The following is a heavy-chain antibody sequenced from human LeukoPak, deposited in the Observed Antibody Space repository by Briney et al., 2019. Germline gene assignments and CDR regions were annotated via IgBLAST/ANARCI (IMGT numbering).Heavy chain of an antibody. Sequence: SETLSLTCTVSGGSISSSSYYWGWIRQPPGKGLEWVGSIYYSGSTYYNPSLKSRVTISVDTSKNQFSLKLSSVTAADTAVYYCARDRDDGASFDYWGQGTLVTVSS. CDR3: ARDRDDGASFDY. V-gene: IGHV4-39*07. J-gene: IGHJ4*02. D-gene: IGHD4-17*01. CDR1: GGSISSSSYY. CDR2: IYYSGST.